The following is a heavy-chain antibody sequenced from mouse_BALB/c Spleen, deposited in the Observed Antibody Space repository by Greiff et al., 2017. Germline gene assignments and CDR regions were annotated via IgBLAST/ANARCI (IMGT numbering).Heavy chain of an antibody. V-gene: IGHV1-63*02. J-gene: IGHJ2*01. CDR2: IYPGGGYT. D-gene: IGHD1-1*01. CDR3: ARGYYGSSFDY. Sequence: VQLQQSGAELVRPGTSVKISCKASGYTFTNYWLGWVKQRPGHGLEWIGDIYPGGGYTNYNEKFKGKATLTADTSSSTAYMQLSSLTSEDSAVYFCARGYYGSSFDYWGQGTTLTVSS. CDR1: GYTFTNYW.